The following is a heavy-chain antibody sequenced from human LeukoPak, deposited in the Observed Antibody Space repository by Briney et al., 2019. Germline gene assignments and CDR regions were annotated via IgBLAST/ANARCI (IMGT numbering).Heavy chain of an antibody. V-gene: IGHV3-30*03. Sequence: GGSLRLSCAASGFTFSSYGMHWVRQAPGKGLEWVAVISHDGGYKDYADSVKGRFTISRDNSKNTLNLQMNSLRAEDTALYYCARSDDYNSRNVFNYWGQGTLVTVSS. CDR3: ARSDDYNSRNVFNY. CDR2: ISHDGGYK. CDR1: GFTFSSYG. D-gene: IGHD5-24*01. J-gene: IGHJ4*02.